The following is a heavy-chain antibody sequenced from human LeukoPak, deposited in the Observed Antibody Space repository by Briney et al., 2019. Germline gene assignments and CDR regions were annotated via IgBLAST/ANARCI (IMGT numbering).Heavy chain of an antibody. CDR2: IIPIFGTA. V-gene: IGHV1-69*13. Sequence: SVKVSCKASGGTFSSYAISWVRQAPGQGLEWMGGIIPIFGTANYAQKFQGRVTITADESTSTAYMELSSLRSEDTAVYYCAREISRESRIDIEYFQHWGQGTLVTVSS. CDR1: GGTFSSYA. D-gene: IGHD5/OR15-5a*01. J-gene: IGHJ1*01. CDR3: AREISRESRIDIEYFQH.